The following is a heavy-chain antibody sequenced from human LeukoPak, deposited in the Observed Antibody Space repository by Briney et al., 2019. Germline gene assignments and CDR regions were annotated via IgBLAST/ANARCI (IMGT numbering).Heavy chain of an antibody. D-gene: IGHD3-9*01. J-gene: IGHJ4*02. CDR3: ARHDNVLRYFDWLLPYYFDY. CDR1: GGSLSSSSYY. Sequence: PSETLSLTCTVSGGSLSSSSYYWGWIRQPPGKGLEWIGSIYYSGSTYYNPSLKSRVTISVDTSKNQFSLKLSSVTAADTAVYYCARHDNVLRYFDWLLPYYFDYWGQGTLVTVSS. CDR2: IYYSGST. V-gene: IGHV4-39*01.